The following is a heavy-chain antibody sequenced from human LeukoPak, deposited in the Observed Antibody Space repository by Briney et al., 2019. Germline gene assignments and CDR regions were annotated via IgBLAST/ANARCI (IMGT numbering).Heavy chain of an antibody. Sequence: SVKVSFMASGGTFISYAISWVRQAPGQGLEWMGGIIPIFGTANYAQKFQGRVTMTTDTSTSTAYMELRSLRSDDTAVYYCAREGGSYRFDYWGQGTLVTVSS. J-gene: IGHJ4*02. D-gene: IGHD1-26*01. CDR3: AREGGSYRFDY. CDR1: GGTFISYA. V-gene: IGHV1-69*05. CDR2: IIPIFGTA.